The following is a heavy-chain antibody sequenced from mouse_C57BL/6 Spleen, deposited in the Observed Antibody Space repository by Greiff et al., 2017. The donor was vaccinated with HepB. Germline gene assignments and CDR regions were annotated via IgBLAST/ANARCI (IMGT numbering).Heavy chain of an antibody. D-gene: IGHD1-1*01. V-gene: IGHV1-5*01. Sequence: DVQLQESGTVLARPGASVKMSCKTSGYTFTSYWMHWVNQRPGQGLEWIGAIYPGNSDTSYNQKFKGKAKLTAVTSASTAYMELSSLTNEDSAVYYCTSFYYYGSSYYFDYWGQGTTLTVSS. CDR3: TSFYYYGSSYYFDY. CDR2: IYPGNSDT. J-gene: IGHJ2*01. CDR1: GYTFTSYW.